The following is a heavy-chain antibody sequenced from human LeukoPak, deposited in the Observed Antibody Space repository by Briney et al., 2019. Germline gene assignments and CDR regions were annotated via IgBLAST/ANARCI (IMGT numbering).Heavy chain of an antibody. D-gene: IGHD3-10*01. Sequence: GGSLRLSCAASGFTFSSYAMSWVRQAPGKGLEWVSAISGSGGSTYYADSVKGRFTISRDNSKNTLYLQMNSLRAEDTALYYCAKDQGSGSYYKEGFDYWGQGTLVTVSS. CDR1: GFTFSSYA. J-gene: IGHJ4*02. V-gene: IGHV3-23*01. CDR3: AKDQGSGSYYKEGFDY. CDR2: ISGSGGST.